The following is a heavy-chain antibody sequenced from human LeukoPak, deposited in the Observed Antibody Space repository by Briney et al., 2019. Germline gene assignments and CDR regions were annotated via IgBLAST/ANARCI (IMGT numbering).Heavy chain of an antibody. J-gene: IGHJ6*02. CDR1: GFTFSSYW. D-gene: IGHD2/OR15-2a*01. V-gene: IGHV3-7*01. Sequence: SGGSLRLSCAASGFTFSSYWMSWVRQAPGKGLEWVASVKQEGTETSYVDSVRGRFTISRDNGRNSVYLQMNSLRTEDTAMYYCARGNTLEVWGQGTTVIVSS. CDR2: VKQEGTET. CDR3: ARGNTLEV.